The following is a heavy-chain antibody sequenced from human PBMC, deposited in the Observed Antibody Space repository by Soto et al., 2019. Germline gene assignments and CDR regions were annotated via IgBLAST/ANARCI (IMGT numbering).Heavy chain of an antibody. V-gene: IGHV4-4*02. Sequence: QVQLQESGPGLVKPSETLSLTCAISGGSMNSGNWWSWVRQPPGKGLEWIGEIYHTVSTNYNPSLKRRVTISVDKSKNQFSLKMKAVTAADTAVYYCARNMAREVTLDYWGQGTLVTVS. CDR1: GGSMNSGNW. J-gene: IGHJ4*02. CDR3: ARNMAREVTLDY. CDR2: IYHTVST. D-gene: IGHD2-21*02.